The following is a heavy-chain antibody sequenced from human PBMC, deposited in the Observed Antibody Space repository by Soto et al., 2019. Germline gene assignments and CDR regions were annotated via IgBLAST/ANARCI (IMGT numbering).Heavy chain of an antibody. Sequence: PGGSLRLSCAASGFTFSSYWMSWVRQAPGKGLEWVANIKQDGSEKYYVDSVKGRFTISRDNAKNSLYLQMNSLRAEDTAVYYCARTSTTSEWLAAFDIWGQGTMVTVSS. D-gene: IGHD3-3*01. CDR2: IKQDGSEK. V-gene: IGHV3-7*01. CDR3: ARTSTTSEWLAAFDI. CDR1: GFTFSSYW. J-gene: IGHJ3*02.